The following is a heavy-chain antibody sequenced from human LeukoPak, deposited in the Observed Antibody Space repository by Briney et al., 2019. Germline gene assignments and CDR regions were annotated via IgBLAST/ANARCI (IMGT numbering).Heavy chain of an antibody. V-gene: IGHV4-34*01. CDR2: INHSGST. J-gene: IGHJ4*02. CDR1: GGSFSGYY. D-gene: IGHD3-22*01. CDR3: ARVQPTYYYDSSGYYYAPVRGFDY. Sequence: SETLSLTCAVYGGSFSGYYWSWVRQPPGKGLEWIGEINHSGSTNYNPSLKSRVTISVDTSKNQFSLKLSSVTAADTAVYYCARVQPTYYYDSSGYYYAPVRGFDYWGQGTLVAVSS.